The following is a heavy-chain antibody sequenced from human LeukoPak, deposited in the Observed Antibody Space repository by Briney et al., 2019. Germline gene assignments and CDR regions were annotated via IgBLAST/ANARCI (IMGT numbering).Heavy chain of an antibody. CDR3: ARDYENLTGSKTRFHY. Sequence: GGSLRLSCAASGFTFSSYWMSWVRQAPGKGLEWVANIKQDGSEEYYVDSVKGRFTISRDNAKNSLYLQMNSLRVEDTAVYYCARDYENLTGSKTRFHYWGQGTLVTVSS. CDR2: IKQDGSEE. V-gene: IGHV3-7*01. D-gene: IGHD3-9*01. CDR1: GFTFSSYW. J-gene: IGHJ4*02.